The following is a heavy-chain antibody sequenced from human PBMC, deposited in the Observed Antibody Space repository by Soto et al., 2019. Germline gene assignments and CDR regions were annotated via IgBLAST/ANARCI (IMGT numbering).Heavy chain of an antibody. D-gene: IGHD3-22*01. Sequence: PSETLSLTCTVSGGSISSYYWSWIRQPPGKGLEWIGYIYYSGSTNYNPSLKSRVTISVDTSKNQFSLKLSSVTAADTAVYYCARAEGYYYPFDYWGQGTLVTV. CDR2: IYYSGST. J-gene: IGHJ4*02. CDR3: ARAEGYYYPFDY. V-gene: IGHV4-59*01. CDR1: GGSISSYY.